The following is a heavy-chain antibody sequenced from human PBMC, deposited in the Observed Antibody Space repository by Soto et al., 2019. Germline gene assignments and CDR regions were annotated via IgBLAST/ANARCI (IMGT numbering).Heavy chain of an antibody. CDR3: ARDRRAYIHTLGMDV. CDR2: INAGNGNT. Sequence: ASVKVSCKASGYTFTSYAMHWVCQAPGQRLEWMGWINAGNGNTKYSQKFQGRVTITRDTSASTAYMELSSLRSEDTAVYYCARDRRAYIHTLGMDVRGQGTTVTVSS. V-gene: IGHV1-3*01. J-gene: IGHJ6*02. CDR1: GYTFTSYA. D-gene: IGHD3-16*01.